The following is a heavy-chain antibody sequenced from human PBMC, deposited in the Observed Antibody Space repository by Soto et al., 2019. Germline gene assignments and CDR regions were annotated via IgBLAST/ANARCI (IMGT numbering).Heavy chain of an antibody. CDR3: ARGFSSGWPFGY. CDR2: INPSGGST. CDR1: GYTFTNYY. Sequence: ASVKVSCKASGYTFTNYYMHWVRQAPGQGLEWMGIINPSGGSTTYAQKFQGRVTMTRDTSTSTVYRELSSLRSEDTAVYYCARGFSSGWPFGYWGQGTPVTVSS. V-gene: IGHV1-46*01. J-gene: IGHJ4*02. D-gene: IGHD6-19*01.